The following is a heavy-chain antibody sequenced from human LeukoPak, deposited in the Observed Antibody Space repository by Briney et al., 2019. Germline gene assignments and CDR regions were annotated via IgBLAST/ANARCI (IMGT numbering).Heavy chain of an antibody. D-gene: IGHD4-17*01. CDR2: IIPIFGTA. J-gene: IGHJ4*02. V-gene: IGHV1-69*05. CDR3: ARTRDYGDYEYYFDY. CDR1: GGTFSSYA. Sequence: SVKVSCKASGGTFSSYAISWVRQAPGQGLEWMGGIIPIFGTANYAQKFQGRVTITTDESTSTAYMELSSLRSEDTAVYYCARTRDYGDYEYYFDYWGQGTLVTVSS.